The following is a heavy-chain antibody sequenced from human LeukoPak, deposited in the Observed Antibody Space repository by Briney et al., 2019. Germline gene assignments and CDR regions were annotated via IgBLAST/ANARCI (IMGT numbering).Heavy chain of an antibody. J-gene: IGHJ4*02. V-gene: IGHV4-39*01. CDR3: ARHESIKMARPTFVYY. CDR1: GGSISSSSYY. D-gene: IGHD5-24*01. Sequence: SETLSLTCTVSGGSISSSSYYWGWIRQPPGKGLEWFGSIYYSGSTYYNPSLKSRVTISVDTSKNQFSLKLSSVTAADTAVYYCARHESIKMARPTFVYYWGQGTLVTVSS. CDR2: IYYSGST.